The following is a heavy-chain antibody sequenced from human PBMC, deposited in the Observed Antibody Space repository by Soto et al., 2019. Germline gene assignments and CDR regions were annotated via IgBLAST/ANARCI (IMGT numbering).Heavy chain of an antibody. CDR3: SVAVTTVTTSDY. J-gene: IGHJ4*02. CDR2: IYYSGST. V-gene: IGHV4-31*01. D-gene: IGHD4-17*01. Sequence: QVQLQESGPGLVKPSQTLSLTCTVSGGSISGGSYCWSWIRQHQGKGLEWIGYIYYSGSTYYNPALNSLATNSVDTSKQQFLLRLSSVAGAATAVYYCSVAVTTVTTSDYWGQGTLVTVSS. CDR1: GGSISGGSYC.